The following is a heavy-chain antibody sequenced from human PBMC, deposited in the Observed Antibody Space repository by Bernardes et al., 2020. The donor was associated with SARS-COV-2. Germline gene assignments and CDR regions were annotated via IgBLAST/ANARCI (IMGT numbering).Heavy chain of an antibody. D-gene: IGHD3-10*01. Sequence: ASVKVSCKASGYTFTSYDINWVRQATGQGLEWMGWMNPNSGNTGYAQKFQGRVTMTRNTSISTAYMELSSLRSEDTAVYYCARGGYYGSGSYGNWFDPWGQGTLVTVSS. CDR2: MNPNSGNT. CDR3: ARGGYYGSGSYGNWFDP. V-gene: IGHV1-8*01. J-gene: IGHJ5*02. CDR1: GYTFTSYD.